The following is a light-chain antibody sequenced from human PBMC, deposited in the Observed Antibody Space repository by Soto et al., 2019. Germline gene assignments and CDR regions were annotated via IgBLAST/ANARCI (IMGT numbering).Light chain of an antibody. CDR2: DVS. CDR3: SSYTTSSTFV. J-gene: IGLJ1*01. V-gene: IGLV2-14*01. Sequence: QSVLTQPASVSGSPGQSITISCTGTSSDVGGYNYVSWYQQRPGKAPKLMTYDVSNRPSGVSNRFSGSKSGNTASLTVSGLQAEDEADYYCSSYTTSSTFVFGTGTKVTVL. CDR1: SSDVGGYNY.